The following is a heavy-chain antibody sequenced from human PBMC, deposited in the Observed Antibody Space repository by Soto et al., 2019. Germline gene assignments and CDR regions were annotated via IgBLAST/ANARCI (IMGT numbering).Heavy chain of an antibody. D-gene: IGHD6-6*01. J-gene: IGHJ4*02. CDR3: ARTRRSIAARPTTFREFDY. CDR2: IYYSGST. Sequence: SATLSLTCTVSGGSISSSSYYWGWIRQPPGKGLEWIGSIYYSGSTYYNPSLKSRVTISVDTSKNQFSLKLSSVTAADTAVYYCARTRRSIAARPTTFREFDYWGQGTLVTVSS. CDR1: GGSISSSSYY. V-gene: IGHV4-39*01.